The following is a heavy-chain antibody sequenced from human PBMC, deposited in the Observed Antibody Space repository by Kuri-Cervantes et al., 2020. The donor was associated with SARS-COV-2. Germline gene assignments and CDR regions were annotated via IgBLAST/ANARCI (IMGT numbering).Heavy chain of an antibody. CDR3: VRQGGNVYFDF. J-gene: IGHJ4*01. CDR1: RYSFTNYW. Sequence: GGSLRLSCKGSRYSFTNYWIAWVRQMPGKGLEWMGIIYPGDSDTRYSPSFQGQVTISADKSISTAYLQWASLKASDTAMYYCVRQGGNVYFDFWGQGTLVTVSS. V-gene: IGHV5-51*01. CDR2: IYPGDSDT. D-gene: IGHD4-23*01.